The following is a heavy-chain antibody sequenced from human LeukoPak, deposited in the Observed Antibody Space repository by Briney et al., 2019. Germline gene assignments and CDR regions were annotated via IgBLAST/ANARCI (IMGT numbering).Heavy chain of an antibody. J-gene: IGHJ3*02. CDR3: ARVPSVIDASDI. CDR1: GGSVSSGCYY. D-gene: IGHD2-21*01. CDR2: IYYTGST. Sequence: SETLALTCTVSGGSVSSGCYYWSWIRQHPGKGLEWIAYIYYTGSTYYNPSLKSRLTISVDTSKNHFSLRLSSMTAADTAVYYCARVPSVIDASDIWGQGTMVTVSS. V-gene: IGHV4-31*03.